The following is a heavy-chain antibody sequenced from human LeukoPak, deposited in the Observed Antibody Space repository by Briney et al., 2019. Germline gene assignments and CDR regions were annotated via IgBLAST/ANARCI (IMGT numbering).Heavy chain of an antibody. V-gene: IGHV1-18*01. CDR3: ARESSYSDGSVFYNWLDP. D-gene: IGHD3-10*01. CDR2: ISAGVSYTT. Sequence: ASVKVSCKASGYTFSSHGITWMRQAPGQGLEWMGWISAGVSYTTKYAQKFQGRVTMTTDSSTSTAHMEVKSLRYDDTAVYYCARESSYSDGSVFYNWLDPWGQGTLVTVSS. CDR1: GYTFSSHG. J-gene: IGHJ5*02.